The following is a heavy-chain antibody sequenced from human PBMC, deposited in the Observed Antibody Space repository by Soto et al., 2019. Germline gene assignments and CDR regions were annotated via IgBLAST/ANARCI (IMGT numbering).Heavy chain of an antibody. D-gene: IGHD4-17*01. CDR1: GGTFSSYA. J-gene: IGHJ6*02. CDR2: IIPIFGTA. Sequence: QVQLVQSGAEVKKPGSSVKVSCKASGGTFSSYAISWVRQAPGQGLEWMGGIIPIFGTANYAQKFQGRVTITADESRSTAYMELSSLRSEDTAVYYCARDRYGDYDYYYYGMDVWGQGTTVTVSS. CDR3: ARDRYGDYDYYYYGMDV. V-gene: IGHV1-69*01.